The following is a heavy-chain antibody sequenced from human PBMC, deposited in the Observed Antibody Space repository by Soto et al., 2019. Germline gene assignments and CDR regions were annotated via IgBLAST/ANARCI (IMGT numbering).Heavy chain of an antibody. Sequence: GGSLRLSCAASGFTFSSYAMHWVRQAPGKGLEWVAVISYDGSNKYYADSVKGRFTISRDNSKNTLYLQMNSLRAEDTAVYCCAREGVYYFDYWGQGTLVTVSS. J-gene: IGHJ4*02. CDR3: AREGVYYFDY. CDR1: GFTFSSYA. D-gene: IGHD3-10*01. V-gene: IGHV3-30*04. CDR2: ISYDGSNK.